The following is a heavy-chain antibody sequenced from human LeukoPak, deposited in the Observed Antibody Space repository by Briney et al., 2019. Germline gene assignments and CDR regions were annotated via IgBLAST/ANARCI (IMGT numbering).Heavy chain of an antibody. Sequence: GGSLRLSCTASGFSFSSFAWSWVRQAPGEGLVWVPAVSVAGDTYYADSVKGRFTISRDNSKNTLYLQMNSLRAEDTAVYYCAKPIRYFDWLSYWGQGTLVTVSS. CDR3: AKPIRYFDWLSY. CDR1: GFSFSSFA. CDR2: VSVAGDT. D-gene: IGHD3-9*01. V-gene: IGHV3-23*01. J-gene: IGHJ4*02.